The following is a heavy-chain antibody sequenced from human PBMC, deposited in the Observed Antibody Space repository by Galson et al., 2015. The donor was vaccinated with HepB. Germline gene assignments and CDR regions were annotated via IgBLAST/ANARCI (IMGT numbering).Heavy chain of an antibody. CDR1: GFTFSDYY. J-gene: IGHJ4*02. Sequence: SLRLSCAASGFTFSDYYMSWIRQAPGKGLEWVSYISSSGSTIYYADSVKGRFTISRDNAKNSLYLQMNSLRAEDTAVYYCARAAEEWLPYFDYWGQGTLVTVSS. CDR2: ISSSGSTI. CDR3: ARAAEEWLPYFDY. D-gene: IGHD3-3*01. V-gene: IGHV3-11*01.